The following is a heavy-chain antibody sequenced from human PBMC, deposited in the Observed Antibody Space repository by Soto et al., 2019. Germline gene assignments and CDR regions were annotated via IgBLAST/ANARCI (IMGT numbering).Heavy chain of an antibody. Sequence: GGSLRLSCAASGFTFSSYGMHWVRQAPGKGLEWVAVISYDGSNKYYADSVKGRFTISRDNSKNTLYLQMNSLRAEDTAVYYCAKDWEDIVVVPAAIHYYYGMDVWGQGTTVTVSS. D-gene: IGHD2-2*02. CDR2: ISYDGSNK. CDR3: AKDWEDIVVVPAAIHYYYGMDV. V-gene: IGHV3-30*18. J-gene: IGHJ6*02. CDR1: GFTFSSYG.